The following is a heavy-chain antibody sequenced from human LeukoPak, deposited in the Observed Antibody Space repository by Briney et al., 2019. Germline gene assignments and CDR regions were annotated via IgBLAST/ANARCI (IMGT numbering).Heavy chain of an antibody. Sequence: GASVKVSCKASGYTFTGYYMHWVRQAPGQGLEWMGRVNPNSGGTNYAQKFQGRVTMTRDTSISTAYMELSRLRSDDTAVYYCARSRSGSYPAEEYFQHWGQGTLVTVSS. CDR2: VNPNSGGT. J-gene: IGHJ1*01. CDR1: GYTFTGYY. D-gene: IGHD1-26*01. V-gene: IGHV1-2*06. CDR3: ARSRSGSYPAEEYFQH.